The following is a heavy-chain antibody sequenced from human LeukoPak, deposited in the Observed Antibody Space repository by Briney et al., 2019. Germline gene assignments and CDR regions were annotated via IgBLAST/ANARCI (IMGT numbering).Heavy chain of an antibody. CDR2: ISGRGGST. CDR3: AKRNDDYDGFDY. D-gene: IGHD4-23*01. CDR1: GFTFSSNA. Sequence: GGSLRLSCAASGFTFSSNAMSWVRQAPGKGLEWVSVISGRGGSTDYADSVKGRFTISRDNSKNTLYLKMNSLRADDTAVYYCAKRNDDYDGFDYWGQGTLVTVSS. V-gene: IGHV3-23*01. J-gene: IGHJ4*02.